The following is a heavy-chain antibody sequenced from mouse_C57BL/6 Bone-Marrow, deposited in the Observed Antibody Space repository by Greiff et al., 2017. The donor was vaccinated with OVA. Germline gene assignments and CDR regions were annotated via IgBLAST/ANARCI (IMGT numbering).Heavy chain of an antibody. CDR2: IYPSDSET. V-gene: IGHV1-61*01. CDR3: ASDYYGSSLCAMDY. D-gene: IGHD1-1*01. Sequence: VQLQQPGAELVRPGSSVKLSCKASGYTFTSYWMDLVKQRPGQGLEWIGNIYPSDSETHYNQKFKDKATLTVKKTSSTAYMPLSSLTSEFSAVYYGASDYYGSSLCAMDYWGQGTSVTVSS. CDR1: GYTFTSYW. J-gene: IGHJ4*01.